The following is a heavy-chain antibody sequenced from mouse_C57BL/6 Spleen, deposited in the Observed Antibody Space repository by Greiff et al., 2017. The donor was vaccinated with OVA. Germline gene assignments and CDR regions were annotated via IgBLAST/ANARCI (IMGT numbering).Heavy chain of an antibody. CDR1: GFSLTSYG. CDR3: ATPFITTVVATPYWYFDV. J-gene: IGHJ1*03. D-gene: IGHD1-1*01. Sequence: VKLMESGPGLVQPSQSLSITCTVSGFSLTSYGVHWVRQSPGKGLEWLGVIWRGGSTDYNAAFMSRLSITKDNSKSQVFFKMNSLQADDTAIYYCATPFITTVVATPYWYFDVWGTGTTVTVSS. V-gene: IGHV2-5*01. CDR2: IWRGGST.